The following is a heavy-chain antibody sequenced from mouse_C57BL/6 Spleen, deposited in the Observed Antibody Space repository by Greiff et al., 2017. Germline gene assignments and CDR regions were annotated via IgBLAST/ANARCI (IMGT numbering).Heavy chain of an antibody. Sequence: VQLVESGPELVKPGASVKLSCKASGYTFTSYDINWVKQRPGQGLEWIGWIYPRDGSTKYNEKFKGKATLTVDTSSSTAYMELHSLTSEDSAVYFCARKGFQAWFAYWGQGTLVTVSA. CDR1: GYTFTSYD. CDR2: IYPRDGST. CDR3: ARKGFQAWFAY. V-gene: IGHV1-85*01. J-gene: IGHJ3*01.